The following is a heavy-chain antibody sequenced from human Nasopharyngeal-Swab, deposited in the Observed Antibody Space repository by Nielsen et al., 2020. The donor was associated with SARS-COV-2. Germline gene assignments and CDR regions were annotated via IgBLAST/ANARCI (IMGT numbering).Heavy chain of an antibody. J-gene: IGHJ3*02. CDR2: FYTTGSI. Sequence: SETLSLTCTVSGGSTSSGTYYWSWIRQPAGKGLEWIGRFYTTGSIDYNTSLKSRVTISVDRSKNQFSLKLTSVTAADTAVYYCARSYCDSTRCANAFAIWGQGTMVTVSS. V-gene: IGHV4-61*02. D-gene: IGHD2-2*01. CDR3: ARSYCDSTRCANAFAI. CDR1: GGSTSSGTYY.